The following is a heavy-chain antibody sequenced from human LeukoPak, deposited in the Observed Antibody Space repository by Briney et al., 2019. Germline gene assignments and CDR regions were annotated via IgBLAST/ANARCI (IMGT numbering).Heavy chain of an antibody. V-gene: IGHV4-38-2*01. CDR1: GFSISSASY. Sequence: PSEALSLTCAVSGFSISSASYWGWIRQPPGKGLEWIGSSFHTGTTYYNPSLKSRVIVSVDTSKNQVFLKLTSLSAADTAVYYCARHLYGGDADWGQGTLVTVSS. CDR2: SFHTGTT. D-gene: IGHD4-23*01. J-gene: IGHJ4*02. CDR3: ARHLYGGDAD.